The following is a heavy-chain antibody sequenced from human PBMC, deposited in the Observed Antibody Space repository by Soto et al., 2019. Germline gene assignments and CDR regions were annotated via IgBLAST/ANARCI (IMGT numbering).Heavy chain of an antibody. Sequence: GGSLRLSCVVSGFTFSDFGMHWVRQSPGEGLAWVASISKDGLDRYYSESVKGRFTISRDDSKNTVFLQMNSLKVEDTAAYFCASPREGQWLVFDHWGQRTLVTVSS. CDR3: ASPREGQWLVFDH. CDR2: ISKDGLDR. J-gene: IGHJ4*02. V-gene: IGHV3-30*19. CDR1: GFTFSDFG. D-gene: IGHD6-19*01.